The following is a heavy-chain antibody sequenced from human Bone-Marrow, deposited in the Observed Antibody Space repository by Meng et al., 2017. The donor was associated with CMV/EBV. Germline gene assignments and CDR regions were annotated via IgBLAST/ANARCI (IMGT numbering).Heavy chain of an antibody. J-gene: IGHJ6*02. D-gene: IGHD3-22*01. CDR1: GFTFSSYS. Sequence: GESLKISCAASGFTFSSYSMNWVRQAPGKGLEWVSSISSSSSYIYYADSVKGRFTISRDNAKNSLYLQMNSLRAEDRAVYYCARGPPYYVIYYGMDVWRQGTTVTVSS. V-gene: IGHV3-21*01. CDR2: ISSSSSYI. CDR3: ARGPPYYVIYYGMDV.